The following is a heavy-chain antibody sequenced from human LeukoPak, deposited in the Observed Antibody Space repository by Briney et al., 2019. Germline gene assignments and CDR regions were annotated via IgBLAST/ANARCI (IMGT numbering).Heavy chain of an antibody. CDR1: GYTFTGYY. Sequence: ASVKVSCKASGYTFTGYYIHWVRQAPGQGLEWMGWIIPHSGGTNYAQKFQDRVTMTRDTSISTAYMELSRLRSDDTAVYYCARDNRELDFDYWGQGTLVTVSS. CDR2: IIPHSGGT. J-gene: IGHJ4*02. CDR3: ARDNRELDFDY. V-gene: IGHV1-2*02. D-gene: IGHD1-26*01.